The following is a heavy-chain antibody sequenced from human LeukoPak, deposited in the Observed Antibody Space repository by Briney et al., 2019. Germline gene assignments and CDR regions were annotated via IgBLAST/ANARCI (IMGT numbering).Heavy chain of an antibody. CDR3: ARELPMYSSSLGYYYGMDV. CDR1: GGSISSYY. J-gene: IGHJ6*02. V-gene: IGHV4-4*07. CDR2: IYTSGST. D-gene: IGHD6-13*01. Sequence: SETLSLTCTVSGGSISSYYWSWIRQPAGKGLEWIGRIYTSGSTNYNPSLKSRVTMSVDTSKNQFSLKLSSVTAADTAVYYCARELPMYSSSLGYYYGMDVWGQGTTVTVSS.